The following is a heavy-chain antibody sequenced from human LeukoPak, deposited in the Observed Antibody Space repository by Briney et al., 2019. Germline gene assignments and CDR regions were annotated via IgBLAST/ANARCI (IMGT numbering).Heavy chain of an antibody. J-gene: IGHJ6*04. CDR1: RFPFSNYW. Sequence: PGGSLRLSCAASRFPFSNYWMNWVRQAPGKGLEWVSSISSSSSYIYYADSVKGRFTISRDNAKNSLYLQMNSLRAEDTAVYYCAELGITMIGGVWGKGTTVTISS. V-gene: IGHV3-21*01. CDR2: ISSSSSYI. D-gene: IGHD3-10*02. CDR3: AELGITMIGGV.